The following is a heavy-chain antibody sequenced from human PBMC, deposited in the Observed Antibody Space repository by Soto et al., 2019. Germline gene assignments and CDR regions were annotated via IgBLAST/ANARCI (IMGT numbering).Heavy chain of an antibody. D-gene: IGHD6-6*01. V-gene: IGHV5-10-1*01. Sequence: GESLKISCKGSGYSFTSYWISWVRQMPGKGLEWMGRIDPSDSYTNYSPSFQGHVTISADKSISTAYLQWSSLKASDTAMYYCARLPGQLVLGYYYGMDVWGQGTTVTAP. CDR3: ARLPGQLVLGYYYGMDV. J-gene: IGHJ6*02. CDR1: GYSFTSYW. CDR2: IDPSDSYT.